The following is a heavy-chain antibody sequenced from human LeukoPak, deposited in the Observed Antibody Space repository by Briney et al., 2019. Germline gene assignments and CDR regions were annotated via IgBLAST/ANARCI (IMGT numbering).Heavy chain of an antibody. V-gene: IGHV3-23*01. CDR3: AKNYGDYPLFDY. D-gene: IGHD4-17*01. J-gene: IGHJ4*02. Sequence: GGSLRLSCAASGFTFSSYAMSWVRQAPGKGLEWVSVISGSGGSTYYADSVTGRFTISRDNSKNTLYLQMNSLRAEDTAVYYCAKNYGDYPLFDYWGQGTLVTVSS. CDR1: GFTFSSYA. CDR2: ISGSGGST.